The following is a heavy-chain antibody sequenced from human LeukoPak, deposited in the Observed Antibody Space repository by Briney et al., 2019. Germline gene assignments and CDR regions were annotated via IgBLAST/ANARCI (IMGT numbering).Heavy chain of an antibody. Sequence: GASVKVSCKASGYTFTSYDINWVRQATGQGLEWMGWMNPNSGNTGYAQKFQGRVTMTRNTSISTAYMELSSLRSEDTAVYYCARASTIFGAATPPYYYMDVWGKGTTVTVSS. CDR1: GYTFTSYD. J-gene: IGHJ6*03. V-gene: IGHV1-8*01. CDR2: MNPNSGNT. CDR3: ARASTIFGAATPPYYYMDV. D-gene: IGHD3-3*01.